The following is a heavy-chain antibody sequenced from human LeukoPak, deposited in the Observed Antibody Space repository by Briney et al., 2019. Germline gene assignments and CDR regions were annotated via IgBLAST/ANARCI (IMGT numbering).Heavy chain of an antibody. J-gene: IGHJ1*01. D-gene: IGHD2-15*01. Sequence: GESLKISCKGSGYSFTSYWIGWVRQMAGKGLEWMGIIYPGDSDTRYNPSFQGQVTISADKSISTVYLQWSNLKASDTAMYYCARLPLSGGTFAEYFQHWGQGTLVTVSS. CDR2: IYPGDSDT. V-gene: IGHV5-51*01. CDR3: ARLPLSGGTFAEYFQH. CDR1: GYSFTSYW.